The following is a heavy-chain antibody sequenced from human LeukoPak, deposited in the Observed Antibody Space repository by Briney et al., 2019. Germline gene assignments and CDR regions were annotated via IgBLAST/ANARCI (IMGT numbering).Heavy chain of an antibody. D-gene: IGHD3-22*01. CDR3: ARVAMAYYYDSSGYYRPYNWFDP. J-gene: IGHJ5*02. Sequence: SETLSLTCTVSGGSISSYYWSWIRQPPGKGLEWIGEINHSGSTNYNPSLKSRVTISVDTSKNQFSLKLSSVTAADTAVYYCARVAMAYYYDSSGYYRPYNWFDPWGQGTLVTVSS. V-gene: IGHV4-34*01. CDR1: GGSISSYY. CDR2: INHSGST.